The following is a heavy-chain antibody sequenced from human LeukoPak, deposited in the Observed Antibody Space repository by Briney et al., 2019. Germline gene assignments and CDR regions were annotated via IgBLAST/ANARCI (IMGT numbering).Heavy chain of an antibody. CDR1: GFTFSSYA. V-gene: IGHV3-23*01. CDR3: ARVRPYDYVWGSYRPNDY. CDR2: ISGSGGST. J-gene: IGHJ4*02. D-gene: IGHD3-16*02. Sequence: GRSLRLSCAASGFTFSSYAMSWVRQAPGKGLEWVSAISGSGGSTYYADSVKGRFTISRDNSKNTLYLQMNSLRAEDTAVYYCARVRPYDYVWGSYRPNDYWGQGTLVTVSS.